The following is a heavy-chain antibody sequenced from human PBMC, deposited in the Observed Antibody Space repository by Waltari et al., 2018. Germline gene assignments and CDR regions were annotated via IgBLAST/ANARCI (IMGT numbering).Heavy chain of an antibody. Sequence: QVQLQESGPGLVKPSETLSLTCAVSGYSISSGYYWGWIRQPPGKGLEWIGSIYHSGITYYNPSLKSRVTISVDTSKNQFSLKLSSVTAEDTAVYYCAKRGGGQVVDEGYCSGGSCYSYAFDIWGQGTMVTVSS. V-gene: IGHV4-38-2*01. D-gene: IGHD2-15*01. J-gene: IGHJ3*02. CDR1: GYSISSGYY. CDR2: IYHSGIT. CDR3: AKRGGGQVVDEGYCSGGSCYSYAFDI.